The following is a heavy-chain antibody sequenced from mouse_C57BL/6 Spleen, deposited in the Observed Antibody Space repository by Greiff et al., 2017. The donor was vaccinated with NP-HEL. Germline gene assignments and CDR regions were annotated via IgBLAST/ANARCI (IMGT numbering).Heavy chain of an antibody. J-gene: IGHJ2*01. V-gene: IGHV3-1*01. CDR3: AREGSFYFDY. CDR1: GYSITSGYD. D-gene: IGHD6-1*01. Sequence: EVQLQQSGPGMVKPSQSLSLTCTVTGYSITSGYDWHWIRHFPGNKLEWMGYISYSGSTNYNPSLKSRISITHDTSKNHFFLKLNSVTTEDTATYYCAREGSFYFDYWGQGTTLTVSS. CDR2: ISYSGST.